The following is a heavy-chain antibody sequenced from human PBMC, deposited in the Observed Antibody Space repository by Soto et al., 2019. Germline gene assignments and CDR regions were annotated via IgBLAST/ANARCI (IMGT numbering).Heavy chain of an antibody. CDR1: GFSFSYFA. CDR2: ISGSGGNT. V-gene: IGHV3-23*01. D-gene: IGHD6-19*01. CDR3: AKDRGGSGWSTLDH. J-gene: IGHJ4*02. Sequence: EVQLLESGGSLVHPGGSLRLSCAASGFSFSYFAMSWVRQAPGKGLEWVAAISGSGGNTYYADSVKGRFIISRDNSKNTLFLQMNSLRDEDTAVYYCAKDRGGSGWSTLDHWGQGTLVTVSS.